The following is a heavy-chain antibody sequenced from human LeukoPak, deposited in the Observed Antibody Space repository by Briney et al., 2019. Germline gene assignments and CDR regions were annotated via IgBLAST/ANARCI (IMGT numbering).Heavy chain of an antibody. CDR3: ARAYYDYVWGKNWFDP. V-gene: IGHV4-59*01. Sequence: SETLSLTCTVSGGSISSYYWSWIRQPAGKGLEWIGYIYYSGSTNYNPSLKSRVTISVDTSKNQFSLKLSSVTAADTAVYYCARAYYDYVWGKNWFDPWGQGILVTVSS. CDR2: IYYSGST. J-gene: IGHJ5*02. D-gene: IGHD3-16*01. CDR1: GGSISSYY.